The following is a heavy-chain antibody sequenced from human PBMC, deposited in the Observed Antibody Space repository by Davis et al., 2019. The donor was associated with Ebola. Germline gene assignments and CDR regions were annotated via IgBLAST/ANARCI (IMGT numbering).Heavy chain of an antibody. CDR2: ISYDGSNK. J-gene: IGHJ6*02. CDR1: GFTFSSYG. Sequence: GGSLRLSCAASGFTFSSYGMHWVRQAPGKGLEWVAVISYDGSNKYYADSVKGRFTISRDNSKNTLYLQMNSLMAEDTAVYYCAKDVSYSSSRYYYYYGMDVWGQGTTVTVSS. D-gene: IGHD6-6*01. V-gene: IGHV3-30*18. CDR3: AKDVSYSSSRYYYYYGMDV.